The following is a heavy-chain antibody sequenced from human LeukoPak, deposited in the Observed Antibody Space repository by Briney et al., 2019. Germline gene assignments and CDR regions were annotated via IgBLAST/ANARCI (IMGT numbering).Heavy chain of an antibody. D-gene: IGHD5-12*01. CDR1: GLIFSSYA. CDR2: ISYDGSNK. Sequence: GGSLRLSCAASGLIFSSYAMHWVRQAPGKGLEWVAVISYDGSNKYYADSVKGRFTTSRDNSKNTLYLQMNSLRAEDTAVYYCARGPSGYHNTGGQGTLVTVSS. V-gene: IGHV3-30*14. CDR3: ARGPSGYHNT. J-gene: IGHJ4*02.